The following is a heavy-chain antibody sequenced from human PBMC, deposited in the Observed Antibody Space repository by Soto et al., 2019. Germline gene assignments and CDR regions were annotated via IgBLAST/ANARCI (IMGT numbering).Heavy chain of an antibody. CDR3: ARATTYYDFWSGYPTGGYDY. CDR2: ISAYNGNT. V-gene: IGHV1-18*01. D-gene: IGHD3-3*01. Sequence: QVQLVQSGAEVKKPGASVKVSCKASGYTFTSYGISWVRQAPGQGLEWVGWISAYNGNTNYAQKLQGRVTMTTDTSTSTAYMELRSLRSDDTAVYYCARATTYYDFWSGYPTGGYDYWGQGTLVTVSS. CDR1: GYTFTSYG. J-gene: IGHJ4*02.